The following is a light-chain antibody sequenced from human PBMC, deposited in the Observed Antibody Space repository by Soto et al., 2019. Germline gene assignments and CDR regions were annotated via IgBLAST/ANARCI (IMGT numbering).Light chain of an antibody. CDR2: GAS. J-gene: IGKJ1*01. Sequence: DIQMTQSPSSLSASVGDRVTITCRASQSISNYLNWYQQKPGKAPDLLIYGASTLQSGVPSRFNGSGSETDFTLTISSLPSEDFATYYCQQSYSSPRTFGHGTRVEIK. V-gene: IGKV1-39*01. CDR1: QSISNY. CDR3: QQSYSSPRT.